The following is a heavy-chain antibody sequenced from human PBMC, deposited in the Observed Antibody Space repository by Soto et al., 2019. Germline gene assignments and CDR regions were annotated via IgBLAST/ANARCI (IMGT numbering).Heavy chain of an antibody. V-gene: IGHV1-69*13. Sequence: GASVKVSCKASGGTFSSYAISWVRQAPGQGLEWMGGIIPIFGTANYAQKFQGRVTITADESTSTAYMELSSLRSDDTAGYYCARGRVVRASEWFDPWGQGTLVTVSS. CDR1: GGTFSSYA. J-gene: IGHJ5*02. D-gene: IGHD3-10*01. CDR2: IIPIFGTA. CDR3: ARGRVVRASEWFDP.